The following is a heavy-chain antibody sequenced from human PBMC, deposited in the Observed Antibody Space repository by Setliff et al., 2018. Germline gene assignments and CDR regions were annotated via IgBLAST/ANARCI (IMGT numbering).Heavy chain of an antibody. CDR2: INPSSGAT. D-gene: IGHD3-22*01. CDR1: GYTFTGYY. J-gene: IGHJ4*02. V-gene: IGHV1-2*06. CDR3: ARDRDSSGYPYYFDY. Sequence: ASVKVSCKASGYTFTGYYMYWVRQAPGQGLEWMGRINPSSGATIYAQKFQGRVTMTSDTSISTAYTELGRLRSDDTAVYFCARDRDSSGYPYYFDYWGQGTLVTVSS.